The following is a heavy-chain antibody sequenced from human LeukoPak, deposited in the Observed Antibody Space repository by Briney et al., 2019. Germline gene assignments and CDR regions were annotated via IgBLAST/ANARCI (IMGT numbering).Heavy chain of an antibody. V-gene: IGHV3-23*01. Sequence: GGSLRLSCAASGFTFAIHAMTWVRQAPGKGLEWVSGISGDGASTHYAESVKGQFTISRDNSQNTLFLQMNSLRDEDTAVYYCARDWYSGSQGYWGQGTLVTVSS. CDR1: GFTFAIHA. J-gene: IGHJ4*02. D-gene: IGHD1-26*01. CDR3: ARDWYSGSQGY. CDR2: ISGDGAST.